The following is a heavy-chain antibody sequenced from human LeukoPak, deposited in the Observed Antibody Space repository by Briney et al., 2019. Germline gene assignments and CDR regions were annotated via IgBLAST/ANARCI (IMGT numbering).Heavy chain of an antibody. V-gene: IGHV4-34*01. J-gene: IGHJ4*02. CDR3: ARRSRYYGSGSYQVDY. Sequence: PSETLSLTCAVYGGSFSGYYWSWIRQPPGKGLEWIGEINHSGSTNYNPSLKSRVTISVDTSKNQFSLKLSSVTAADTAVYYCARRSRYYGSGSYQVDYWGQGTLVTVSS. CDR2: INHSGST. CDR1: GGSFSGYY. D-gene: IGHD3-10*01.